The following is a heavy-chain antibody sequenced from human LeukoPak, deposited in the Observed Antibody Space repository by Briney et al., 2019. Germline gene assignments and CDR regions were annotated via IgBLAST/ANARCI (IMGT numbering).Heavy chain of an antibody. Sequence: GGSLRLSCAASGFTFSSSAMSWVRQAPGKGLEWVSAISGSGTGSSTYYADSVKGRFTISRDNAKNSLYLQMNSLRAEDTAVYYCAREVLVLTDFDYWGQGTLVTVSS. CDR1: GFTFSSSA. CDR3: AREVLVLTDFDY. V-gene: IGHV3-23*01. D-gene: IGHD4/OR15-4a*01. J-gene: IGHJ4*02. CDR2: ISGSGTGSST.